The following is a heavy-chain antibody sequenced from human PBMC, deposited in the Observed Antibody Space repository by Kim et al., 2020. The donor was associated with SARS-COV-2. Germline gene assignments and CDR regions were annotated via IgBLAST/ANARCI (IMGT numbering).Heavy chain of an antibody. CDR2: ISGSGGST. D-gene: IGHD2-21*02. J-gene: IGHJ4*02. Sequence: GGSLRLSCAASGFTFSSYAMSWVRQAPGKGLEWVSAISGSGGSTYYADSVKGRFTISRDNSKNTLYLQMNSLRAEDTAVYYCAKDVRGRHIVVVTARPFDYWGQGTLVTVSS. CDR1: GFTFSSYA. CDR3: AKDVRGRHIVVVTARPFDY. V-gene: IGHV3-23*01.